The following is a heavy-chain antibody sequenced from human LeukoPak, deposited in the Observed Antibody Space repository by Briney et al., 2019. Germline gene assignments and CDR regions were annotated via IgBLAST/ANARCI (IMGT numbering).Heavy chain of an antibody. CDR1: GYTLTELF. CDR3: ATSSYYYDSSGYTRPGWFDP. V-gene: IGHV1-24*01. J-gene: IGHJ5*02. CDR2: FDPEDGET. D-gene: IGHD3-22*01. Sequence: ASVKVSCKVSGYTLTELFMHWVRQAPGKGLEWMGGFDPEDGETIYAQKFQGRVTMAEDTSTDTAYMELSSLRSEDTAVYYCATSSYYYDSSGYTRPGWFDPWGQGTLVTVSS.